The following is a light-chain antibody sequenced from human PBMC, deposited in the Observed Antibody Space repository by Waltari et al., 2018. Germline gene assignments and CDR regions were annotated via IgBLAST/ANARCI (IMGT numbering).Light chain of an antibody. CDR3: QQSSSAPRT. V-gene: IGKV1-39*01. Sequence: DIQMTQSPSSLSASVGDRVTITCRASQSISGHLNWYQQKPGQAPKLLIHAASTLQSGVPPRFSGSGSGTDFTLTISSLQPEDFSTYYCQQSSSAPRTFGQGTKLDIK. J-gene: IGKJ2*01. CDR2: AAS. CDR1: QSISGH.